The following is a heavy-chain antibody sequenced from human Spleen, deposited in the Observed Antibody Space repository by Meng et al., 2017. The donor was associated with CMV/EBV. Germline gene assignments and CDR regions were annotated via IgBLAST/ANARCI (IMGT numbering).Heavy chain of an antibody. V-gene: IGHV4-38-2*01. D-gene: IGHD2-2*02. CDR1: GFTFSTYE. CDR3: AGTSEHCSSTSCYTNWFDP. Sequence: SCAASGFTFSTYEMNWVRQAPGKGLEWIGSIYHSGSTYYNPSLKSRVTISVDTSKNQFSLKLSSVTAADTAVYYCAGTSEHCSSTSCYTNWFDPWGQGTLVTVSS. J-gene: IGHJ5*02. CDR2: IYHSGST.